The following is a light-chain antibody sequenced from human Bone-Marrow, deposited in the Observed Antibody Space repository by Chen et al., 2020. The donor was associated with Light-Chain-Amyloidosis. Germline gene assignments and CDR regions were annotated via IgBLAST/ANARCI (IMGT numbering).Light chain of an antibody. Sequence: QSALTQPPSLSGSPAKTLTISCSTTSSDVGSYNLVSWYQQQPAKAPKLMIYEDNIRPSGVSSRFSGSKSGNTASLTISGLQAEDQADYYCCSYGGRGSLDVVFGGGTKLTVL. CDR1: SSDVGSYNL. V-gene: IGLV2-23*01. J-gene: IGLJ2*01. CDR2: EDN. CDR3: CSYGGRGSLDVV.